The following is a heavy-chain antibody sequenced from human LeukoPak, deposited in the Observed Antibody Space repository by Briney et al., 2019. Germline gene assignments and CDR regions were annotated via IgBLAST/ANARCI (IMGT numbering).Heavy chain of an antibody. CDR1: GYIFSRYD. D-gene: IGHD5-24*01. CDR2: IGTAVDS. Sequence: PGGSVRLSCAASGYIFSRYDMHWVRQVTGRGLEWVSLIGTAVDSYYPDSVKGRFTVSRENAKNSLYLQMNSLRAGDTAVYYCARGRDGYSSDGPEFDYWGQGTLVTVSS. J-gene: IGHJ4*02. V-gene: IGHV3-13*01. CDR3: ARGRDGYSSDGPEFDY.